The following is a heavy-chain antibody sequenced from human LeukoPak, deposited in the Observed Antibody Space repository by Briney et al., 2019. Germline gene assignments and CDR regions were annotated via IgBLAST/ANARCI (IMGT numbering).Heavy chain of an antibody. CDR1: GYTFTSYY. J-gene: IGHJ3*02. CDR2: INPSGGST. CDR3: ARDPAGGYFDRLFGRDDAFDI. V-gene: IGHV1-46*01. D-gene: IGHD3-9*01. Sequence: ASVKVSCKASGYTFTSYYMHWVRQAPGQGLEWMGIINPSGGSTSYAQKFQGRVTMTRDTSTSTVYMELSSLRSEDTAVYYCARDPAGGYFDRLFGRDDAFDIWGQGTMVTVSS.